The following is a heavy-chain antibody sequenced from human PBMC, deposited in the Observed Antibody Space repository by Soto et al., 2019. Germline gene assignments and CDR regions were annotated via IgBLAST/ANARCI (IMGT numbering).Heavy chain of an antibody. CDR1: GGTFSSYA. CDR2: IIPIFGTA. Sequence: QVQLVQSGAEVKKPGSSVKVSCKASGGTFSSYAISWVRQAPGQGLEWMGGIIPIFGTANYAQKFQGRVTITADESTSTAYMELSSLRSEDTAVYYCARRGPAAAGTYYYYGMDVWGQGTTVIVSS. CDR3: ARRGPAAAGTYYYYGMDV. V-gene: IGHV1-69*12. D-gene: IGHD6-13*01. J-gene: IGHJ6*02.